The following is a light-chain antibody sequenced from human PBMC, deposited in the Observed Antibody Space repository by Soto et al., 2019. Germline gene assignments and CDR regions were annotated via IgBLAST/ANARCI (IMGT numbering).Light chain of an antibody. CDR3: QQYNNWPPYT. CDR1: QSVSSN. Sequence: ETVMTQSPATLSVSPGERATLSCRASQSVSSNLAWYQQKPGQTPRLLIYATSTRATGIPARFSGSGSGTEFTLTISSLQSEDFAVYYCQQYNNWPPYTFGQGTKLDIK. CDR2: ATS. J-gene: IGKJ2*01. V-gene: IGKV3-15*01.